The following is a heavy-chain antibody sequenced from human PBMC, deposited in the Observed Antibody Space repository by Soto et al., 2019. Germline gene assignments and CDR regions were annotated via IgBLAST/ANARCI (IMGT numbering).Heavy chain of an antibody. J-gene: IGHJ6*02. CDR2: IYHSGST. CDR3: AGGRGTTFGVVTAYYYYGMDV. D-gene: IGHD3-3*01. V-gene: IGHV4-30-2*01. Sequence: SETLSLTXAVSGGSISSGGYSWSWIRQPPGKGLEWIGYIYHSGSTYYNPSLKSRVTISVDRSKNQFSLKLSSVTAADTAVYYCAGGRGTTFGVVTAYYYYGMDVWGQGTTVTVSS. CDR1: GGSISSGGYS.